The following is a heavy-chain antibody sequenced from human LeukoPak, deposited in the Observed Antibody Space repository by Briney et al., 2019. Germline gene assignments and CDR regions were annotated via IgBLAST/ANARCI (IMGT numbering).Heavy chain of an antibody. CDR3: AKVWEWEPHY. CDR2: ISGSGGST. J-gene: IGHJ4*02. V-gene: IGHV3-23*01. D-gene: IGHD1-26*01. CDR1: GFTFSSYA. Sequence: GGSLRLSCAASGFTFSSYAMSWVRQAPGKGLEWVSAISGSGGSTYYADSMKGRFTISRDSSKNTLYLQMNSLRAEDTAVYYCAKVWEWEPHYWGQGTLVTVSS.